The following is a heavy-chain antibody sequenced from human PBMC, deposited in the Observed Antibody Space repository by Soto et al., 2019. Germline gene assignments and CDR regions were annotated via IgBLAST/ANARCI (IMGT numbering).Heavy chain of an antibody. CDR3: MRETPDWYFDL. J-gene: IGHJ2*01. Sequence: GGSLRLSCAASGFTFSIYSMNWVRQAPGKGLEWVSSISSSSSYTYYADSVKGRFTISRDNANNSLYLQMNSLSAEDTAVFYCMRETPDWYFDLWGRGTLVTVSS. CDR1: GFTFSIYS. V-gene: IGHV3-21*01. CDR2: ISSSSSYT.